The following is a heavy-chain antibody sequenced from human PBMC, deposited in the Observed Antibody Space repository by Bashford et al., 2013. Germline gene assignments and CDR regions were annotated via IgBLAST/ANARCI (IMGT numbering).Heavy chain of an antibody. CDR3: LLGTTVTPYFDY. D-gene: IGHD4-17*01. CDR2: MHTSGST. Sequence: SETLSLTCTVSGGSISSGSYYWSWIRQSAGKGLEWIGRMHTSGSTNYNPSLKSRVTISVDTSKNQFSLKLSSMTAADTAVYYCLLGTTVTPYFDYWGQGTLVTVSS. CDR1: GGSISSGSYY. J-gene: IGHJ4*02. V-gene: IGHV4-61*02.